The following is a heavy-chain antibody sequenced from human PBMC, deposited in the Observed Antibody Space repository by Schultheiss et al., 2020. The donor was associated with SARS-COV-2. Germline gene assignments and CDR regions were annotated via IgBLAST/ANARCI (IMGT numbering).Heavy chain of an antibody. CDR1: GFTFSSYA. Sequence: GGSLRLSCAASGFTFSSYAMHWVRQAPGKGLEWVAVISYDGSNKYYADSVKGRFTISRDNSKNTLYLQMNSLRAEDTAVYYCARDKGYDSSGYFRVGEYFQHWGQGTLVTVSS. CDR3: ARDKGYDSSGYFRVGEYFQH. D-gene: IGHD3-22*01. J-gene: IGHJ1*01. V-gene: IGHV3-30-3*01. CDR2: ISYDGSNK.